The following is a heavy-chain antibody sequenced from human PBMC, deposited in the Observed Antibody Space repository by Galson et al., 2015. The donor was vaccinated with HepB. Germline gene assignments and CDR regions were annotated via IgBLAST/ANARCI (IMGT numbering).Heavy chain of an antibody. J-gene: IGHJ5*02. D-gene: IGHD3-3*01. CDR3: TTDPNQPTDDTIFGVVIGSGYNWFDP. Sequence: SLRLSCAASGFTFSNAWMSWVRQAPGKGLEWVGRIKSKTDGGTTDYAAPVKGRFTISRDDSKNTLYLQMNSLKTEDTAVYYCTTDPNQPTDDTIFGVVIGSGYNWFDPWGQGTLVTASS. CDR1: GFTFSNAW. CDR2: IKSKTDGGTT. V-gene: IGHV3-15*01.